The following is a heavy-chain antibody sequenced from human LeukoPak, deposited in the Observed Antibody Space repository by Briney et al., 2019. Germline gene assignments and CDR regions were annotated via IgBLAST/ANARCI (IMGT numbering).Heavy chain of an antibody. CDR1: GGTFSSYT. V-gene: IGHV1-69*04. J-gene: IGHJ4*02. CDR2: IIPILGIA. D-gene: IGHD3-16*01. CDR3: ARDLPKNYYYDY. Sequence: SVKVSCKASGGTFSSYTISWVRQAPGQGLEWMGRIIPILGIANYAQKFQGRVTITADRSTSTAYMELSSLRSEDTAVYYCARDLPKNYYYDYWGQGTLVTVSS.